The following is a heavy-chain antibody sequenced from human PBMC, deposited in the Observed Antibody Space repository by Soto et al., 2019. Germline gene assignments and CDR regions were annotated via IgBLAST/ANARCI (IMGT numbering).Heavy chain of an antibody. J-gene: IGHJ4*02. V-gene: IGHV3-21*01. Sequence: EVQLLESGGGLVKPGGSLRLSCAASGFTFSTHSMHWVRQAPGKGLEWVSCINTSGDIIYYADSVKGRFTISRDNAKNSMSLPMNSLRAEDTSVYFCARDSPSPGIAPIDYWGQGTLVAVSS. CDR1: GFTFSTHS. D-gene: IGHD6-13*01. CDR2: INTSGDII. CDR3: ARDSPSPGIAPIDY.